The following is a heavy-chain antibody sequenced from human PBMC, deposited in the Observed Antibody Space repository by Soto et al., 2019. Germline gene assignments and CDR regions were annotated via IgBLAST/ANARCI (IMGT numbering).Heavy chain of an antibody. J-gene: IGHJ3*02. CDR2: FDPEDGET. CDR1: GYTLTELS. CDR3: ATAVRDIVVVVAAIDAFDI. Sequence: ASVKVSCKVSGYTLTELSMHWVRQAPGKGLEWMGGFDPEDGETIYAQKFQGRVTMTEDTSTDTAYMELSSLRSEDTAVYYCATAVRDIVVVVAAIDAFDIWGQGTMVTVSS. V-gene: IGHV1-24*01. D-gene: IGHD2-15*01.